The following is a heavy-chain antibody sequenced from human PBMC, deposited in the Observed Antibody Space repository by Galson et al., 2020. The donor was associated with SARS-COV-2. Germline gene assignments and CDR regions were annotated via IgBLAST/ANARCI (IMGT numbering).Heavy chain of an antibody. J-gene: IGHJ4*02. V-gene: IGHV3-74*01. D-gene: IGHD3-10*01. Sequence: GESLKISCAASGFTFSSYWMHWVRQAPGKGLVWVSRINSDGSSTSYADSVKGRFTISRDNAKNTLYLQMNSLRAEDTAVYYCAREWFGELSKLYYFDYWGQGTLVTVSS. CDR3: AREWFGELSKLYYFDY. CDR2: INSDGSST. CDR1: GFTFSSYW.